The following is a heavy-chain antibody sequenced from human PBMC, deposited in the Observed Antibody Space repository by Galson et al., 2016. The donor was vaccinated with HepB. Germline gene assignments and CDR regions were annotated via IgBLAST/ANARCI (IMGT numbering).Heavy chain of an antibody. CDR1: GFTVSSNY. J-gene: IGHJ6*02. CDR3: ARPRLGIQTWSKYYYYGFDV. CDR2: IYSGGKT. Sequence: SLRLSCAASGFTVSSNYMSWVRQAPGKGLEWVSVIYSGGKTYYTDSVKGRFTISRDNFKNTLYLQMNSLRAEDTAVYYCARPRLGIQTWSKYYYYGFDVWGQGTTVTVSS. V-gene: IGHV3-53*01. D-gene: IGHD5-18*01.